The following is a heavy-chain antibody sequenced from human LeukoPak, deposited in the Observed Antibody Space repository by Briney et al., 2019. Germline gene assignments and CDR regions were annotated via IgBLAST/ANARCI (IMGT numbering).Heavy chain of an antibody. CDR3: VRQRGASGTFNHFDP. J-gene: IGHJ5*02. CDR2: IYPDDSDT. CDR1: GYSFTTYW. D-gene: IGHD3-10*01. Sequence: PGESLKISCKTSGYSFTTYWIGWVRQMPGTGLEWVGAIYPDDSDTRYSPSFQGQVVISADRSIRTAYLQWNTLKTSDTAMYYCVRQRGASGTFNHFDPWGQGTLVTVSS. V-gene: IGHV5-51*01.